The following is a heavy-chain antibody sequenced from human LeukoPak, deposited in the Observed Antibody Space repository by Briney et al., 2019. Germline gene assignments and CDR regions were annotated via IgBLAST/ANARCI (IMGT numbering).Heavy chain of an antibody. J-gene: IGHJ4*02. CDR3: AREGVVGAYGHFDY. V-gene: IGHV4-34*01. CDR1: GGSFSGYY. D-gene: IGHD2-15*01. Sequence: PSETLSLTCAVYGGSFSGYYWSWIRQPPGKGLEWIGEINRSGSTNYNPSLKSRVTISVDTSKNQFSLKLSSVTAADTAVYYCAREGVVGAYGHFDYWGQGTLVTVSS. CDR2: INRSGST.